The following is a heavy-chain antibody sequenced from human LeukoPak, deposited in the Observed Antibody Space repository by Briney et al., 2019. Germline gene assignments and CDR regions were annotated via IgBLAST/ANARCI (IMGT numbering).Heavy chain of an antibody. CDR2: INSDGSST. D-gene: IGHD3-16*01. CDR3: ARAHGGKNWFDP. CDR1: GFTFSSYG. J-gene: IGHJ5*02. Sequence: PGGSLRLSCAASGFTFSSYGMSWVRQAPGKGLVWVSRINSDGSSTSYADSVKGRFTISRDNAKNTLYLQMNSLRAEDTAVYYCARAHGGKNWFDPWGQGTLVTVSS. V-gene: IGHV3-74*01.